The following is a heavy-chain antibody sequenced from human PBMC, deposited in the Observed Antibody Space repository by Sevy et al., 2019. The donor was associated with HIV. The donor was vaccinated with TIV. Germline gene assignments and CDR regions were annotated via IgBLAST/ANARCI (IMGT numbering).Heavy chain of an antibody. CDR1: GFSFSDYH. Sequence: GGSLRLSCVTSGFSFSDYHMSWIRLAPGKGLEWISHITSSHGAKVYADSVRGRFDISRDDARKSVYLQMNRLQVEDTATSFCVGRRYRVGHSWSYFFDFWGQGTPVTVSS. CDR3: VGRRYRVGHSWSYFFDF. D-gene: IGHD5-18*01. V-gene: IGHV3-11*01. J-gene: IGHJ4*02. CDR2: ITSSHGAK.